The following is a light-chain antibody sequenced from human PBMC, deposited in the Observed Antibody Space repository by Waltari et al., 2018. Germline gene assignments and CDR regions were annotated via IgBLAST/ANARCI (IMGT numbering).Light chain of an antibody. CDR1: SSNIGSHP. CDR3: STWDGSLTGVV. Sequence: QSVLTQPPSASGTPGQRVTIPCSGSSSNIGSHPVNWYQHLPGTAPKLLIYNNNQRPSGVPDRFSGSKSGTSASLALSGLQSDDEAHYYCSTWDGSLTGVVFGGGTKLTVL. V-gene: IGLV1-44*01. CDR2: NNN. J-gene: IGLJ3*02.